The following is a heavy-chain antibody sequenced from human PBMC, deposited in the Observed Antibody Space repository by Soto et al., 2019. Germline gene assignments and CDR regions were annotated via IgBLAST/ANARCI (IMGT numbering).Heavy chain of an antibody. J-gene: IGHJ6*02. D-gene: IGHD1-7*01. CDR2: IYPGDSDT. CDR3: ARVSLGTTFRDYGMDV. CDR1: GYSFTSYW. V-gene: IGHV5-51*01. Sequence: GESLKISCKGSGYSFTSYWIGWVRQMPGKGLEWMGIIYPGDSDTRYSPSFQGQVTISADKSISTAYLQWSSLKASDTAMYYCARVSLGTTFRDYGMDVWGQGTTVTVS.